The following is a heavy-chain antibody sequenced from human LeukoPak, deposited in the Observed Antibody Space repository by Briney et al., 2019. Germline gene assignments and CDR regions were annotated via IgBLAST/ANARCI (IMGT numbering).Heavy chain of an antibody. J-gene: IGHJ4*02. CDR3: ARISNNGWLFDY. CDR2: IYYTGST. D-gene: IGHD6-19*01. Sequence: PSETLSLTCGVSGYSITSSYYWSWVRQSPGKGLEWIGYIYYTGSTNYKPSLKSRVTISVDKSKNQFSLKLSSVTAADTAMYYCARISNNGWLFDYWGQGTLVTVSS. V-gene: IGHV4-59*01. CDR1: GYSITSSYY.